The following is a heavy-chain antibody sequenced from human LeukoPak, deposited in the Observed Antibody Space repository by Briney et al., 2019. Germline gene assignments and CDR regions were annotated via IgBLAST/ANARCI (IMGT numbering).Heavy chain of an antibody. J-gene: IGHJ3*02. V-gene: IGHV3-21*01. D-gene: IGHD3-22*01. CDR1: GFNFGVYG. Sequence: PGGSLRLSCAASGFNFGVYGMHWVRQAPGKGLEWVSFISGSSTYMYYADSVKGRFTISRDNAKNSLYLQMNSLRAEDTAVYYCASFYDSSGYSLSDAFDIWGQGTMVTVSS. CDR3: ASFYDSSGYSLSDAFDI. CDR2: ISGSSTYM.